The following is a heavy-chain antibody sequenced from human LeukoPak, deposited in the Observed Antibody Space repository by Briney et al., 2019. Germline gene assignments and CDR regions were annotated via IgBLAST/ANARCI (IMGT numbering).Heavy chain of an antibody. V-gene: IGHV4-4*02. Sequence: PSETLSLTCAVSGGSISSSNWWSWVRQPPGQGLEWIGEIYHSGSTNYNPSLKSRVTISVDKSKNQFSLKLSSVTAADTAVYYCARAHDSSGYPWGASNFDYWGQGTLVTVSS. J-gene: IGHJ4*02. D-gene: IGHD3-22*01. CDR2: IYHSGST. CDR3: ARAHDSSGYPWGASNFDY. CDR1: GGSISSSNW.